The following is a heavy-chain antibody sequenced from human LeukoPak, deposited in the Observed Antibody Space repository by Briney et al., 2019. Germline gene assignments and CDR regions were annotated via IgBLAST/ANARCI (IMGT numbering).Heavy chain of an antibody. CDR3: AKNDGNYCDP. D-gene: IGHD1-26*01. Sequence: GESLRLSCAASGFTFNSYAFNWVRQAPGKGLEWVAFIRYDGNNKHYADSVKGRSTISRDNSKNTLILQMNSLRPEDTAIYYCAKNDGNYCDPWGQGTLVTVSS. CDR2: IRYDGNNK. V-gene: IGHV3-30*02. J-gene: IGHJ5*02. CDR1: GFTFNSYA.